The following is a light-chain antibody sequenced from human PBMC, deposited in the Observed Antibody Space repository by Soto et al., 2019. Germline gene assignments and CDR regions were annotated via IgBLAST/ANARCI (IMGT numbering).Light chain of an antibody. Sequence: EIVLTQSPGTLSLSPGERATLSCRASQSVSSSYLAWYQQKPGQAPRLLIYGASSRATGIPDRFSGSGSVTDITLTISRLEPEDFAVYYRQQYSSLLTFGGGTKVEIK. CDR3: QQYSSLLT. CDR2: GAS. J-gene: IGKJ4*01. V-gene: IGKV3-20*01. CDR1: QSVSSSY.